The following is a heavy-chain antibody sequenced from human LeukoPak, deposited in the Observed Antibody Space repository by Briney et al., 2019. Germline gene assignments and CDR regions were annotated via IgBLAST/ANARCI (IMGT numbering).Heavy chain of an antibody. V-gene: IGHV3-23*01. CDR3: ANLNAPYWGNFDY. D-gene: IGHD7-27*01. CDR2: ISGSGGST. J-gene: IGHJ4*02. Sequence: GGSLRLSCAASGFTLSSYAMSWVRQAPGKGLEWVSAISGSGGSTYYADSVKGRFTISRDNSKSTLYLQMNSLRAEDTAVYYCANLNAPYWGNFDYWGQGTLVTVSS. CDR1: GFTLSSYA.